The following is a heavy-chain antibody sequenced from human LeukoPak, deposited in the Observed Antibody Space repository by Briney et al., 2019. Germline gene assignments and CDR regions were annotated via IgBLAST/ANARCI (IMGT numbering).Heavy chain of an antibody. CDR3: ARGSTGRGVHYDYVWGSYRFTYYFDY. J-gene: IGHJ4*02. CDR2: INHSGST. V-gene: IGHV4-34*01. D-gene: IGHD3-16*02. CDR1: GGSFSGYY. Sequence: SETLSLTCAVYGGSFSGYYWSWIRQPPGKGLEWIGEINHSGSTNYNPSLKSRVTISVDTSKNQFSLKLSSVTAADTAVYYCARGSTGRGVHYDYVWGSYRFTYYFDYWGQGTLVTVSS.